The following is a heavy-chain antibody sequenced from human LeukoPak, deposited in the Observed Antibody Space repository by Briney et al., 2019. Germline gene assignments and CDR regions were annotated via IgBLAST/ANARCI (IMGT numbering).Heavy chain of an antibody. CDR1: GGSFSGYY. V-gene: IGHV4-34*01. Sequence: PSETLSLTCAVYGGSFSGYYWGWVRQPPGKGLEWIGEINHSGSTNYNPSLKSRVTISVDTSKNQFSLKLSSVTAADTAVYYCARANSSSGFDYWGQGTLVTVSS. CDR3: ARANSSSGFDY. D-gene: IGHD6-6*01. CDR2: INHSGST. J-gene: IGHJ4*02.